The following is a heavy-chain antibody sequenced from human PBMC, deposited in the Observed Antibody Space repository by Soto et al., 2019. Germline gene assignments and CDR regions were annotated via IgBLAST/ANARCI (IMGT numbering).Heavy chain of an antibody. J-gene: IGHJ4*02. CDR1: DYSINSDSNL. CDR2: IHSGGSS. D-gene: IGHD6-13*01. CDR3: ARKPRLAAAAFDY. V-gene: IGHV4-28*01. Sequence: QVQLQESGPRLVKPSDTLSLTCTVSDYSINSDSNLWGWIRQPPEKGLEWIGYIHSGGSSYYNPSLTSRVIMSVATAKNQFSLKLTSVTAVDTAVYYCARKPRLAAAAFDYWGQGVLVTVSS.